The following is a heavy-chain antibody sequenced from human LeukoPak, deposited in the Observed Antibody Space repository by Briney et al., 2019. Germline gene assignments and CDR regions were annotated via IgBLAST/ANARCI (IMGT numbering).Heavy chain of an antibody. J-gene: IGHJ4*02. D-gene: IGHD4-17*01. CDR2: ISGSGGST. V-gene: IGHV3-23*01. Sequence: RGSLRLSCAASAFTFSSYAMSWVRQAPGKGLEWVSAISGSGGSTYYADSVKGRFTISRDNSKNTLYLQMNSLRAEDTAVYYCAKGTVTTRGYFDYWGQGTLVTVSS. CDR3: AKGTVTTRGYFDY. CDR1: AFTFSSYA.